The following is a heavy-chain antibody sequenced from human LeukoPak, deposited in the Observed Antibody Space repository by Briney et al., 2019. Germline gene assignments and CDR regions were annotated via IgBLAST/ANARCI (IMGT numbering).Heavy chain of an antibody. CDR2: IRYDGSNK. J-gene: IGHJ4*02. CDR1: GFAFSSYG. Sequence: GGSLRLSCAASGFAFSSYGMHWVRQAPGKGLEWVAFIRYDGSNKYYADSVKGRFTISRDNSKNTLYLQMNSLRAEDTAVYYCAKFACYDFWSGYYKPLDYWGQGTLVTVSS. D-gene: IGHD3-3*01. V-gene: IGHV3-30*02. CDR3: AKFACYDFWSGYYKPLDY.